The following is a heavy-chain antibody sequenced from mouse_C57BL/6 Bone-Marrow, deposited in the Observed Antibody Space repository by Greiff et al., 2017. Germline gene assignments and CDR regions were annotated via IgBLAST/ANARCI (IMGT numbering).Heavy chain of an antibody. V-gene: IGHV5-4*01. CDR2: ISDGGSYT. Sequence: EVQRVESGGGLVKPGGSLKLSCAASGFTFSSYAMSWVRQTPEKRLEWVATISDGGSYTYYPDNVKGRFTISRDNAKNNLYLQMSHLKSEDTAMYYCAREGSTGYWGQGTTLTVSS. J-gene: IGHJ2*01. CDR3: AREGSTGY. CDR1: GFTFSSYA.